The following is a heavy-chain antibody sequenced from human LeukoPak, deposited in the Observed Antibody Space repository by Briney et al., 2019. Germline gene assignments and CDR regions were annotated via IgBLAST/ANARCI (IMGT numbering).Heavy chain of an antibody. D-gene: IGHD6-19*01. CDR3: TREAVGDAFDI. CDR1: GFTFSSYS. J-gene: IGHJ3*02. V-gene: IGHV3-48*01. CDR2: ISSSSSTI. Sequence: GGSLRLSCAASGFTFSSYSMNRVRQAPGKGLEWISYISSSSSTIYYADSVKGRFTISRDNAKNSLYLQMNSLRAEDTAVYYCTREAVGDAFDIWGQGTMVTVSS.